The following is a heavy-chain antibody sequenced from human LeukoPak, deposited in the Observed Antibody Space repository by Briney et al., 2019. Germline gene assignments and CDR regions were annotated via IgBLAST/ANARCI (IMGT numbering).Heavy chain of an antibody. CDR2: IYYSGST. V-gene: IGHV4-39*01. CDR3: ARKLYGQLLYFDY. Sequence: SETLSLTCTVSGGSISSSSYYRGWIRQPPGKGLEWIGSIYYSGSTYYNPSLKSRVTISVDTSKNQFSLKLSSVTAADTAVYYCARKLYGQLLYFDYWGQGTLVTVSS. J-gene: IGHJ4*02. CDR1: GGSISSSSYY. D-gene: IGHD2-2*01.